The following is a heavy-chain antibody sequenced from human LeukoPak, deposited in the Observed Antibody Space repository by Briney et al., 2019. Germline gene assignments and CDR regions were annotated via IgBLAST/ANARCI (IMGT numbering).Heavy chain of an antibody. D-gene: IGHD6-19*01. CDR1: GFTFSSYA. CDR3: ATLPSVAGKGNYYYYYGMDL. V-gene: IGHV3-23*01. CDR2: ISGSGGST. J-gene: IGHJ6*02. Sequence: PGGSLRLSCAASGFTFSSYAMSWVRQAPRKGLEWVSAISGSGGSTYYADSVKGRFTISRDNSKNTLYLQMNSLRAEDTAVYYCATLPSVAGKGNYYYYYGMDLWGQGTTVTVSS.